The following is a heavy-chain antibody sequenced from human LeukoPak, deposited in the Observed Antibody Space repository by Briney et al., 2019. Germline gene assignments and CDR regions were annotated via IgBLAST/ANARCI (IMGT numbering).Heavy chain of an antibody. CDR3: ASAVGAAGGGYFDY. D-gene: IGHD1-26*01. Sequence: GASVKVSCKASGYTFTSCGISWVRQAPGQGLEWMGWISAYNGNTNYAQKLQGRVTMTTDTSTSTAYIELRSLRSDDTAVYYCASAVGAAGGGYFDYWGQGTLVTVSS. CDR1: GYTFTSCG. CDR2: ISAYNGNT. V-gene: IGHV1-18*01. J-gene: IGHJ4*02.